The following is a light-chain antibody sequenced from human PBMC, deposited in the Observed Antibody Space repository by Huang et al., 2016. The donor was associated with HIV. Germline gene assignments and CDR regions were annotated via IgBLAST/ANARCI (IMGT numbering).Light chain of an antibody. CDR2: GAS. Sequence: EIVMTQSPATLSVSPGERATLSCRASQSVYSTLAWYQQKPGQAPRLLVFGASTRATDSPARFSGSGSGTEFSLTINSLQSEDFAVYYCQQYNDWPPWTFGQGTKVEIK. J-gene: IGKJ1*01. V-gene: IGKV3-15*01. CDR1: QSVYST. CDR3: QQYNDWPPWT.